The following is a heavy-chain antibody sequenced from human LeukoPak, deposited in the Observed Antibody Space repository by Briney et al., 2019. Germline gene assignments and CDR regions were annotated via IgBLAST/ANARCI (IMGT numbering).Heavy chain of an antibody. D-gene: IGHD6-13*01. CDR2: IYHNGRT. Sequence: SETLSLTCFVSGGSISNTNYYWAWIRQPPGKGLEYIGSIYHNGRTYYNPSLTSRVTMSVDTSKSQFSLKLSSVTAADTAVYYCAREGGSSWFKLFDYWGQGTLVTVSS. V-gene: IGHV4-39*07. J-gene: IGHJ4*02. CDR1: GGSISNTNYY. CDR3: AREGGSSWFKLFDY.